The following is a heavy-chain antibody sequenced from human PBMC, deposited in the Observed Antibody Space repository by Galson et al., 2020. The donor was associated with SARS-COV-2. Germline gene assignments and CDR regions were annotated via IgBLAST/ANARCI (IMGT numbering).Heavy chain of an antibody. V-gene: IGHV2-5*02. Sequence: SGPTLVKPTLTLTLTCTFSGFSLSTSGVGVGWIRQPPGKALEWLALIYWDDDKRYSPSLMSKLTITKDTSKNQVVLTMTNMDPVDTATYYCAHIDMYSGSYRRLQPFDYWGQGTLVTVSS. J-gene: IGHJ4*02. CDR1: GFSLSTSGVG. CDR3: AHIDMYSGSYRRLQPFDY. D-gene: IGHD1-26*01. CDR2: IYWDDDK.